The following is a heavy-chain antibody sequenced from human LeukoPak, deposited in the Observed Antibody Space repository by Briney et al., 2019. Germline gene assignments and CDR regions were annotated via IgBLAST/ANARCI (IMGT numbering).Heavy chain of an antibody. V-gene: IGHV3-21*01. J-gene: IGHJ4*02. Sequence: GGSLRPSCAASGFTFSSYTMNWVRQAPGKGLEWVSSISSDSNYIHYADSMKGRFSISRDNAKNSLYLQMNSLRADDTAVYYCARDPWSYWSYWGQGTLVTVSS. D-gene: IGHD1-26*01. CDR2: ISSDSNYI. CDR1: GFTFSSYT. CDR3: ARDPWSYWSY.